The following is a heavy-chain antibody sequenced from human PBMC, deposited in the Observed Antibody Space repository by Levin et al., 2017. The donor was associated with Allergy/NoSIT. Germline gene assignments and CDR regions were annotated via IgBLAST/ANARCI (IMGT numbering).Heavy chain of an antibody. CDR3: AKGQKGSCSAGSCYPFDY. CDR2: ITGSGDTT. Sequence: HTGGSLRLSCVASGFTFNNYAMSWVRQAPGKGLDCVAAITGSGDTTYHADSVKGRFTISRDNSKSTLYLQMNSLRAEDTALYYCAKGQKGSCSAGSCYPFDYWGQGALVTVSS. D-gene: IGHD2-15*01. V-gene: IGHV3-23*01. J-gene: IGHJ4*02. CDR1: GFTFNNYA.